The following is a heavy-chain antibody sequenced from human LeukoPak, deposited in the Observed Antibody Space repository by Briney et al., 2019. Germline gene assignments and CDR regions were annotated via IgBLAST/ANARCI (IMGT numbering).Heavy chain of an antibody. D-gene: IGHD6-19*01. CDR3: ARERAVNGWTSAHFDY. Sequence: GGSLRLSCAASGFTFSSYAMHWVRQAPGKGLGWVSVISNDGSTKYYADSVKGRFTISRDNSKNTLYLQTNSLRAEDTAVYYCARERAVNGWTSAHFDYWGQGTLVTVSS. J-gene: IGHJ4*02. V-gene: IGHV3-30*14. CDR1: GFTFSSYA. CDR2: ISNDGSTK.